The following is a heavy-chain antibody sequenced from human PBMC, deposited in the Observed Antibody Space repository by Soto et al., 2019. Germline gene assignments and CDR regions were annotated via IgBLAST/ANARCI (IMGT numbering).Heavy chain of an antibody. CDR3: ARGLSYYGSGSYPDAFDI. CDR1: GYTFTGYY. D-gene: IGHD3-10*01. CDR2: INPNSGNT. Sequence: ASVKVSCKASGYTFTGYYMHWVRQAPGQGLEWMGWINPNSGNTGYAQKFQGRVTMTRNTSISTAYMELSSLRSEDTAVYYCARGLSYYGSGSYPDAFDIWGQGTMVTVSS. J-gene: IGHJ3*02. V-gene: IGHV1-8*02.